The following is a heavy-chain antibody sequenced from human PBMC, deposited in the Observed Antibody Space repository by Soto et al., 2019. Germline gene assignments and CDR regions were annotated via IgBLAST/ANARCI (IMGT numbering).Heavy chain of an antibody. D-gene: IGHD3-16*01. CDR3: ARDPWAADY. V-gene: IGHV3-66*01. J-gene: IGHJ4*02. CDR2: IYSGGST. CDR1: WFTVRNKY. Sequence: GGAPRLSCAAPWFTVRNKYIAWFRQAQGKGLEWVSVIYSGGSTFYADSGRGRFTISRDNSKNTVNLQMNSLRAEDTAVYYCARDPWAADYWGQGTLVTVSS.